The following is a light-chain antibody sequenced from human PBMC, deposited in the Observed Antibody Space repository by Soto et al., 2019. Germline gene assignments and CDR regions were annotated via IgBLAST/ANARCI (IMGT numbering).Light chain of an antibody. CDR2: GAS. CDR3: QQYGSSST. J-gene: IGKJ1*01. V-gene: IGKV3-20*01. Sequence: EIVLTQSPAILSVSPGERATLSCRASQSVSSSYLAWYQQKPGQAPRLLIYGASSRATGIPDRFSGSGSGTDFTLTISRLEPEDFAAYYCQQYGSSSTFGQGTKVDIK. CDR1: QSVSSSY.